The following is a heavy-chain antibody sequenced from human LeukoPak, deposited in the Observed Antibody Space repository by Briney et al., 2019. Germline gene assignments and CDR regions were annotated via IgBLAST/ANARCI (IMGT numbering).Heavy chain of an antibody. CDR2: IIPIFGTA. CDR1: GGTFSSYA. Sequence: SVKVSCKASGGTFSSYAVSWVRQAPRQGLEWMGRIIPIFGTANYAQKFQGRVTITTDESTSTAYMELSSLRSEDTAVYYCARDRGFYDSSGYPFDYWGQGTLVTVSS. D-gene: IGHD3-22*01. J-gene: IGHJ4*02. CDR3: ARDRGFYDSSGYPFDY. V-gene: IGHV1-69*05.